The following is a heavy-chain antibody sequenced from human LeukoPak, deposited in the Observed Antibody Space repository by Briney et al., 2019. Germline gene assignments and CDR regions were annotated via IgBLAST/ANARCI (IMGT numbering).Heavy chain of an antibody. CDR2: IIPILGIA. Sequence: ASVKVSCKASGGTFSSYAISWVRQAPGQGLEWMGRIIPILGIANYAQKFQGRVTITADKSTSTAYMELSSLRSEDTAMYYCARTLYYYDSDARRYYYYYGMDVWGQGTTVTVSS. J-gene: IGHJ6*02. CDR1: GGTFSSYA. D-gene: IGHD3-22*01. CDR3: ARTLYYYDSDARRYYYYYGMDV. V-gene: IGHV1-69*04.